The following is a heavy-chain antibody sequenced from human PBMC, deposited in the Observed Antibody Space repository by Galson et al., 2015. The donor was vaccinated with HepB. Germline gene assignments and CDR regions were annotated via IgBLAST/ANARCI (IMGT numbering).Heavy chain of an antibody. V-gene: IGHV5-51*01. Sequence: QSGAEVIKPGESLRISCKTSGYRFTTNWIGWVRQMPGKGLEWMGLIYPGVSDIRYSPSIQGKVTISADKSITTAYLQWNTLKASDTAMYYCAGGGLYSFFYCGQGTQVTVSS. J-gene: IGHJ4*02. D-gene: IGHD5-18*01. CDR3: AGGGLYSFFY. CDR1: GYRFTTNW. CDR2: IYPGVSDI.